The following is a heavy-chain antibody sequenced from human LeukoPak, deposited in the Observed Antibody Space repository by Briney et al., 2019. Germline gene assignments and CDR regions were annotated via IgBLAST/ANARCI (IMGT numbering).Heavy chain of an antibody. V-gene: IGHV1-18*01. J-gene: IGHJ5*02. Sequence: ASVKVSCKASGYTFTSYGICWVRQAPGQGLEWMGWISAYNGNTNYAQKLQGRVTMTTDTSTSTAYMELRSLRSDDTAVYYCARAGTYYDILTGHGWFDPWGQRTLVTVSS. D-gene: IGHD3-9*01. CDR1: GYTFTSYG. CDR3: ARAGTYYDILTGHGWFDP. CDR2: ISAYNGNT.